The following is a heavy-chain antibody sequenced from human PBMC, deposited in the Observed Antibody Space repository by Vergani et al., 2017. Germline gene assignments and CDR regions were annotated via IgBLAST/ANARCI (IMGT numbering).Heavy chain of an antibody. J-gene: IGHJ3*02. CDR3: ATDYCSSTSCYLLDAFDI. CDR1: GFTFSSYA. CDR2: ISGSGGST. V-gene: IGHV3-23*01. D-gene: IGHD2-2*01. Sequence: EVQLLESGGGLVQPGGSLRLSCAASGFTFSSYAMSWVRQAPGKGLEWVSAISGSGGSTYYADSVKGRFTISRDNSKNTLYLQMISLRAEDTAVYYCATDYCSSTSCYLLDAFDIWGQGTMVTVSS.